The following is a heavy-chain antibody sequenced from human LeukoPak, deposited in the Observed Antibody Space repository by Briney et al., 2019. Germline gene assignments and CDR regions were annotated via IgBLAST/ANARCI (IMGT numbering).Heavy chain of an antibody. V-gene: IGHV1-69*06. J-gene: IGHJ6*04. D-gene: IGHD5-12*01. CDR1: GGTFSSYA. CDR2: IIPIFGTA. CDR3: AVAQWLGPSYYYGMDV. Sequence: SVKVSCKASGGTFSSYAISWVRQAPGQGLEWMGGIIPIFGTANYAQKFQGRVTITADKSTSTAHMELSSLRSEDTALYYCAVAQWLGPSYYYGMDVWGKGTTVTVSS.